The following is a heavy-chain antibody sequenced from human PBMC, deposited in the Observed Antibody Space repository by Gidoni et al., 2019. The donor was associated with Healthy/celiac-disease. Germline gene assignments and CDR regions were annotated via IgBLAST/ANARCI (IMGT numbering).Heavy chain of an antibody. Sequence: QVQLQQWGAGLLKPSDTLSLPCAVYGGAFRGYYWSWIRHPPGKGLAWIGEIHHIGRTNYNPSLKSRLTISVDTSKNQFSLKLSSVNAADTAVYYCARGWTGTIFGVAPPWFDPWGQGILVTVSS. D-gene: IGHD3-3*01. CDR3: ARGWTGTIFGVAPPWFDP. J-gene: IGHJ5*02. V-gene: IGHV4-34*01. CDR1: GGAFRGYY. CDR2: IHHIGRT.